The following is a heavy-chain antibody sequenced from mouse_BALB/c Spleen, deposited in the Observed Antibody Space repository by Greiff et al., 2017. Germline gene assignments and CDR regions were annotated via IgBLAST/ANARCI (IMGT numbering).Heavy chain of an antibody. V-gene: IGHV5-12-2*01. D-gene: IGHD1-1*01. CDR3: ARRYGSAMDY. Sequence: DVKLVESGGGLVQPGGSLKLSCAASGFTFSSYTMSWVRQTPEKRLVWVAYISNGGGSTYYPDTVKGRFTISRDNAKNTLYLQMSSLKSEDTAMYYCARRYGSAMDYWGQGTSVTVSS. CDR2: ISNGGGST. J-gene: IGHJ4*01. CDR1: GFTFSSYT.